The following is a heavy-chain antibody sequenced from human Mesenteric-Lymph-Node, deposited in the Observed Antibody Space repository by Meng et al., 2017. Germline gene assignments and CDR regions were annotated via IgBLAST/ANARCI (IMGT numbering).Heavy chain of an antibody. CDR2: ISYDGSNK. Sequence: GESLKISCAASGFTFSSYAMHWVRQAPGKGIEWVAVISYDGSNKYYADSVKGRFTISRDNSKNTLYLQMNSLRAEDTDVYYCVWLDTAMGPRRDYWGQGTLVTVSS. CDR1: GFTFSSYA. CDR3: VWLDTAMGPRRDY. V-gene: IGHV3-30*01. J-gene: IGHJ4*02. D-gene: IGHD5-18*01.